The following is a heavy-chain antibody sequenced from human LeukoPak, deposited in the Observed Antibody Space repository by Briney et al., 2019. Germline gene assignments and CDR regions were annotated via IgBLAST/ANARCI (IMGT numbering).Heavy chain of an antibody. CDR2: IKQDGNEK. CDR1: GFTFSSYS. V-gene: IGHV3-30*18. CDR3: AKAQGDYYYDSSGYYDWFDP. J-gene: IGHJ5*02. D-gene: IGHD3-22*01. Sequence: GGSLRLSYAASGFTFSSYSMNWVRQAPGKGLEWVANIKQDGNEKYYADSAKGRFTISRDNSKNTLYLQMNRLRAEDTAVYYCAKAQGDYYYDSSGYYDWFDPWGQGTLVTVSS.